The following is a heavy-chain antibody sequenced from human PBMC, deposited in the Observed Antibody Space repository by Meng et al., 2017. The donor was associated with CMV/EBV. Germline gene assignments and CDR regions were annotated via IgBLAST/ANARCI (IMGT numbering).Heavy chain of an antibody. CDR3: TTDQPFWSGYTYYFDY. J-gene: IGHJ4*02. V-gene: IGHV3-15*01. CDR1: GFTFSNAW. Sequence: WGSLRLSCAASGFTFSNAWMRWVRQAPGKGLEWVGRIKSKTDGGTTDYAAPVKGRFTISRDDSKNTLYLQMNSLKTEDTAVYYCTTDQPFWSGYTYYFDYWGQGTLVTVSS. D-gene: IGHD3-3*02. CDR2: IKSKTDGGTT.